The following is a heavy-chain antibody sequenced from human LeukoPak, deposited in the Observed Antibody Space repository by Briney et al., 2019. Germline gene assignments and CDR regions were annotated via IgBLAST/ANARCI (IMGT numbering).Heavy chain of an antibody. CDR1: GDSVSSNSAA. CDR2: TYYRSKWYN. J-gene: IGHJ4*02. CDR3: ARDLSGYFVH. V-gene: IGHV6-1*01. Sequence: SQTLSLTCAISGDSVSSNSAAWNCIRQSPSRGLEWLGRTYYRSKWYNDYAVSVIGRITIDPDTSKNQFSLQLSSVTPEDTAVYYCARDLSGYFVHWGQGILVTVSS. D-gene: IGHD1-1*01.